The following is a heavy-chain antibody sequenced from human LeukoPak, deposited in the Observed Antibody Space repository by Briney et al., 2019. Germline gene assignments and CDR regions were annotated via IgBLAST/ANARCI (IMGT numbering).Heavy chain of an antibody. CDR3: ARRAGAYSHPYDY. V-gene: IGHV3-23*01. J-gene: IGHJ4*02. D-gene: IGHD4/OR15-4a*01. CDR2: ISGSGGST. Sequence: GGSLRLSCAASGFTFSSYGMSWVRQAPGKGLEWVTAISGSGGSTYYADSVKGRFTISRDNSKNTLYLQMNSLRAEDTAVYYCARRAGAYSHPYDYWGQGTLVTVSS. CDR1: GFTFSSYG.